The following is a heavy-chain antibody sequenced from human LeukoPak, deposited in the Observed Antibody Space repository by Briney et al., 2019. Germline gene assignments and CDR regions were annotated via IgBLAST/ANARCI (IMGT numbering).Heavy chain of an antibody. CDR2: MNPDSGNT. CDR1: GYTLTTYD. CDR3: ARDIPADYYDSSGYGGDH. D-gene: IGHD3-22*01. V-gene: IGHV1-8*03. Sequence: ASVKVSCKASGYTLTTYDINWLRQATGQGLEWMGWMNPDSGNTGYAQKFQGRVTFTRSTSISTAYMVLNSLRSEDTAVYYCARDIPADYYDSSGYGGDHWGQGTLVTVSS. J-gene: IGHJ4*02.